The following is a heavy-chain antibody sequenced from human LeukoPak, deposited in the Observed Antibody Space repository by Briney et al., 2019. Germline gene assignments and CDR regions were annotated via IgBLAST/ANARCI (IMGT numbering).Heavy chain of an antibody. CDR1: GFTFSSYA. Sequence: GGSLRLSCAASGFTFSSYAMSWVRQAPGKGLEWVSAISGSGGSTYYADSMKGRFTISRDNSKNTLYLQMNSLRAEDTAVYYCAKVPIRFLEWLYFDYWGQGTLVTVSS. J-gene: IGHJ4*02. CDR2: ISGSGGST. V-gene: IGHV3-23*01. CDR3: AKVPIRFLEWLYFDY. D-gene: IGHD3-3*01.